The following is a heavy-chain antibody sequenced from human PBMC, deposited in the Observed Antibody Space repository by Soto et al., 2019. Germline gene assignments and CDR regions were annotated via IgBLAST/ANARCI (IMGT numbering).Heavy chain of an antibody. CDR2: ISAYNGNT. CDR3: AREPNDFDY. CDR1: GYTFTSYG. V-gene: IGHV1-18*01. J-gene: IGHJ4*02. D-gene: IGHD7-27*01. Sequence: QVQLVQSGAEVKKPGASVKVSCKASGYTFTSYGITWVRQAPGQGVEWMGWISAYNGNTNYAQKLQGRVNMTTDTSTSTDYMKLRSMRSDDTAVYYCAREPNDFDYWGQGTLVTVSS.